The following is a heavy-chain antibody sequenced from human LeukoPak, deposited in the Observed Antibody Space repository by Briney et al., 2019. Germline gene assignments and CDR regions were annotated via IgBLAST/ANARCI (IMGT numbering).Heavy chain of an antibody. V-gene: IGHV3-30-3*01. Sequence: GRSLRLSCAASGFTFRSYTMHWVRQAPGKGLEWLAVISYDGSNESYADSVKGRFIISRDNSKNTLYLQMNSLRVEDTGLYYCARDGGLGNSGPFDHWGQGTLVTVSS. CDR3: ARDGGLGNSGPFDH. CDR1: GFTFRSYT. J-gene: IGHJ4*02. CDR2: ISYDGSNE. D-gene: IGHD5-12*01.